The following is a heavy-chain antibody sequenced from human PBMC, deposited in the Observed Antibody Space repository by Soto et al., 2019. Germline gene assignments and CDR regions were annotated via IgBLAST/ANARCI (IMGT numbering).Heavy chain of an antibody. V-gene: IGHV1-69*13. J-gene: IGHJ5*02. Sequence: ASVKVSCKASGGTFSSYAISWVRQAPGQGLERMGGIIPIFGTANYAQKFQGRVTITADESTSTAYMELSSLRSEDTAVYYCARAVGLRSSSWYVQGFDPWRQGTLVTVSS. D-gene: IGHD6-13*01. CDR3: ARAVGLRSSSWYVQGFDP. CDR1: GGTFSSYA. CDR2: IIPIFGTA.